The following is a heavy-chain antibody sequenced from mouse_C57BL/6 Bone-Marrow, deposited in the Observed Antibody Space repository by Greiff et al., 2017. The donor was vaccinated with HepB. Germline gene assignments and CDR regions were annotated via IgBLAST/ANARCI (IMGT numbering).Heavy chain of an antibody. V-gene: IGHV2-5*01. CDR3: AKNYYGSSDWYFDV. D-gene: IGHD1-1*01. CDR1: GFSLTSYG. J-gene: IGHJ1*03. CDR2: IWRGGST. Sequence: VQLQQSGPGLVQPSQSLSITCTVSGFSLTSYGVHWVRQSPGKGLEWLGVIWRGGSTDYNAAFMSRLSITKDNSKSQVFFNMNSLQADDTAIYYCAKNYYGSSDWYFDVWGTGTTVTVSS.